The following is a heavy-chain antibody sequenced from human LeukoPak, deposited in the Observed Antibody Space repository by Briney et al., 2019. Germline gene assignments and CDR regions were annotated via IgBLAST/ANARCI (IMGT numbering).Heavy chain of an antibody. J-gene: IGHJ6*03. CDR1: GFTFSSYA. V-gene: IGHV3-20*04. CDR3: AGQGITGTTDGNYYYYYMDV. CDR2: INWNGGST. D-gene: IGHD1-20*01. Sequence: GGSLRLSCAASGFTFSSYAMSWVRQAPGKGLEWVSGINWNGGSTGYADSVKGRFTISRDNAKNSLYLQMNSLRAEDTALYYCAGQGITGTTDGNYYYYYMDVWGKGTTVTVSS.